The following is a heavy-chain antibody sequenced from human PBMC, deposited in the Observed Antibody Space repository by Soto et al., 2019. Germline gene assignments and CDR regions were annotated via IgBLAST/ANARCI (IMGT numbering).Heavy chain of an antibody. CDR2: ISGSGGST. Sequence: GGSLRLSCAASGFTFSSYAMSWVRQAPGKGLEGVSAISGSGGSTYYADSVKGRFTISRDNSKNTLYLQMNSLRAEDTAVYYCAKAAATTYYYYYYMDVWGKGTTVTVSS. D-gene: IGHD1-1*01. J-gene: IGHJ6*03. CDR1: GFTFSSYA. V-gene: IGHV3-23*01. CDR3: AKAAATTYYYYYYMDV.